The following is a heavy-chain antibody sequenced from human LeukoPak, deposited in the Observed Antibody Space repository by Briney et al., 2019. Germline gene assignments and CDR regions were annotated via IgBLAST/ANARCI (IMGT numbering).Heavy chain of an antibody. CDR1: GFTFSSYA. CDR2: ISFDGNNK. V-gene: IGHV3-30*04. J-gene: IGHJ6*02. Sequence: GRSLRLSCAASGFTFSSYAMHWVRLAPGKGLEWVAVISFDGNNKYYADSVKGRFTISRDNSKNTLYLQMNSLRVEDTAVYSCTRGPRPLRYCSGGSCPSYYSGMDVWGQGTTVTVSS. CDR3: TRGPRPLRYCSGGSCPSYYSGMDV. D-gene: IGHD2-15*01.